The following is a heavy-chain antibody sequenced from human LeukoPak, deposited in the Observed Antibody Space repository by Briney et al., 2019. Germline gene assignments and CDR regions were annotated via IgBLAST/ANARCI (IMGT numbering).Heavy chain of an antibody. Sequence: GGSLRLSCAASGFTFSSYGMSWVRQAPGKGLEWVSAISGSGGSTYYADSVKGRFTISRDNSKNTLYLQMNSLRAEDTAVYYCAKGNYYDSSGYYYVAAFDIWGQGTMVTVSS. J-gene: IGHJ3*02. CDR3: AKGNYYDSSGYYYVAAFDI. CDR2: ISGSGGST. V-gene: IGHV3-23*01. CDR1: GFTFSSYG. D-gene: IGHD3-22*01.